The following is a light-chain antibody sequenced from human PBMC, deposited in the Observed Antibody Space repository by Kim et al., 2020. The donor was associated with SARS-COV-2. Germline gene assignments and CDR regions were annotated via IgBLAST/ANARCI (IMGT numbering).Light chain of an antibody. V-gene: IGKV3-15*01. J-gene: IGKJ1*01. CDR2: GAF. CDR3: QQYDDWPPWT. CDR1: QSVSTH. Sequence: ETMMTQSPATLSVSPGERVTLSCRASQSVSTHLAWYQQKPGQAPTLLIYGAFTRATGVPARFSASGSGTEFTLTISSLQPEDFAIYYCQQYDDWPPWTFGQGTKVDIK.